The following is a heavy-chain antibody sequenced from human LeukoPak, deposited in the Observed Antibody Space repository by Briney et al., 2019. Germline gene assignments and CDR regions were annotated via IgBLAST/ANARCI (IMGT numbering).Heavy chain of an antibody. V-gene: IGHV3-21*01. J-gene: IGHJ4*02. D-gene: IGHD3-22*01. CDR3: ARDYYDSSGYYY. Sequence: GGSLRLSCAASGFPFSDYSMNWVRRAPGKGLEWVSSISGRSDYIYSADSVKGRFTISRDNAKNSLYLQMSSLRAEDTAVYYCARDYYDSSGYYYWGQGTLVTVSS. CDR1: GFPFSDYS. CDR2: ISGRSDYI.